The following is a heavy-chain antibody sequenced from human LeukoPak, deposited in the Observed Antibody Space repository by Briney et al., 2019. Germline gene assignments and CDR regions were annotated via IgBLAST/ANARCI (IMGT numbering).Heavy chain of an antibody. J-gene: IGHJ6*02. D-gene: IGHD6-13*01. Sequence: SQTLSLTCTVSGGSISSGGYYWSWIRQHPGKGLEWIGYTYYSGSTYYNPSLKSRVTISVDTSKNQFSLKLSSVTAADTAVYYCARDGSSSIFRSFGMDVWGQGTTVTVSS. V-gene: IGHV4-31*03. CDR3: ARDGSSSIFRSFGMDV. CDR2: TYYSGST. CDR1: GGSISSGGYY.